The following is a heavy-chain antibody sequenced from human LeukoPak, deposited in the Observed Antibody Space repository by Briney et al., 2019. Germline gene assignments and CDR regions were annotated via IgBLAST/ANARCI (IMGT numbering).Heavy chain of an antibody. CDR1: GFTVSSNY. J-gene: IGHJ4*02. D-gene: IGHD2-15*01. CDR3: ARAPVTSCRGAFCYPFDY. Sequence: GGSLRLSCAASGFTVSSNYMSWVRQSLGKGLEWVSIIYSGGDIYYADSVRGRFTISRDNSKNTVYLQMNSLRAEDAAVYYCARAPVTSCRGAFCYPFDYWGPGILVTVSS. CDR2: IYSGGDI. V-gene: IGHV3-53*01.